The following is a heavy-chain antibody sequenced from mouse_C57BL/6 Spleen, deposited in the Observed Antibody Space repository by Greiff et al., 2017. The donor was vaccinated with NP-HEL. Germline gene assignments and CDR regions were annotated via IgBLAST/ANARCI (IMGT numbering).Heavy chain of an antibody. CDR3: ARTLAYYSNYGWYFDV. J-gene: IGHJ1*03. V-gene: IGHV1-69*01. CDR2: IDPSDSYT. CDR1: GYTFTSYW. D-gene: IGHD2-5*01. Sequence: QVQLQQPGAELVMPGASVKLSCKASGYTFTSYWMHWVKQRPGQGLEWIGEIDPSDSYTNYNQKFKGKSTLTVDKSSSTAYMQLSSLTSEDSAVYYGARTLAYYSNYGWYFDVWGTGTTVTVSS.